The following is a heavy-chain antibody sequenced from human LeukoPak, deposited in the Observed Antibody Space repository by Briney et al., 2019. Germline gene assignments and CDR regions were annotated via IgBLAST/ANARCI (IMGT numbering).Heavy chain of an antibody. CDR3: ARSSAEY. Sequence: ASVKVSCKASGYTFTSYYMHWVRQAPGQGLEWMGIINPSDGGTTYAQKFQGRVTMTRDMSTSTVYMEVSSLRSEDTAVYYCARSSAEYWGQGTLVTVSS. CDR1: GYTFTSYY. V-gene: IGHV1-46*01. CDR2: INPSDGGT. J-gene: IGHJ4*02. D-gene: IGHD6-19*01.